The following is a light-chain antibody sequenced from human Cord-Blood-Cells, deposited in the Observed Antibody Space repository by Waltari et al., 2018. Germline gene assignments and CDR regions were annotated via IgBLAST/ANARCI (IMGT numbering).Light chain of an antibody. J-gene: IGKJ2*01. CDR1: QSISSY. CDR2: AAS. V-gene: IGKV1-39*01. Sequence: DIQMTQSPSSLSASVGDRVTITGRASQSISSYLNWYQQKPGKAPKLLIYAASSLQSGVPSRFSGSGSGTDFTLTISSLQPEDFATYYCQQSYSTPYPFGQGTKLEIK. CDR3: QQSYSTPYP.